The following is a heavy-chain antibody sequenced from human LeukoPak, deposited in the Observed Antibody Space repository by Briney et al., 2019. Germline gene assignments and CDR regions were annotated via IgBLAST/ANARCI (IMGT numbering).Heavy chain of an antibody. CDR3: ARGKYGDYVFDY. V-gene: IGHV3-21*01. J-gene: IGHJ4*02. D-gene: IGHD4-17*01. CDR2: ISSSSSYT. CDR1: GFTFSSYS. Sequence: GGSLRLSCAASGFTFSSYSMNWVRQAPGKGLEWVSSISSSSSYTYYADSVKGRFTISRDNAKNSLYLQMNSLRAEDTAVYYCARGKYGDYVFDYWGQGTLVTVSS.